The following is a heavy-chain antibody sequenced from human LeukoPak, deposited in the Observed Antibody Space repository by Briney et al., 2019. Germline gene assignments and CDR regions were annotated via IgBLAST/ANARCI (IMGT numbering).Heavy chain of an antibody. CDR2: INHSGST. D-gene: IGHD4-17*01. V-gene: IGHV4-34*01. CDR1: GGSFSGYY. CDR3: ARGGVTVTITRSFDY. Sequence: PSETLSLTCAVHGGSFSGYYWSWIRHPPGKGLEWSGEINHSGSTNYNPSLKSRVTISVDTSKNQFSLKLSSVTAADTAVYYCARGGVTVTITRSFDYWGQGTLVTVSS. J-gene: IGHJ4*02.